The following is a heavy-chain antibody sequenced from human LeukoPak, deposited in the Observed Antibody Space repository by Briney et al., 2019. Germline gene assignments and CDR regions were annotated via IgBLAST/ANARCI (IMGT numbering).Heavy chain of an antibody. CDR3: ARDPAMQTWLSAYYFDY. J-gene: IGHJ4*02. CDR2: ISYDGSNK. CDR1: GFTFSSYA. D-gene: IGHD3-22*01. Sequence: PGGSLRLSCAASGFTFSSYAMHWVRQAPGKGLEWVAVISYDGSNKYYADSVKGRFTISRDNSKNTLYLQMNSLRAEDTAVYYCARDPAMQTWLSAYYFDYWGQGTQVSVSS. V-gene: IGHV3-30-3*01.